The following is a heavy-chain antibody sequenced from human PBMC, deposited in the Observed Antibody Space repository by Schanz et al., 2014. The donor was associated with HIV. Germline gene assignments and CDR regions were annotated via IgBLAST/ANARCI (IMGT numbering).Heavy chain of an antibody. J-gene: IGHJ4*02. V-gene: IGHV1-18*01. Sequence: QVQLVQSGAEVKKPGSSVKVSCKASGGSFSSYAINWVRQAPGQGLEWMGGISAHNGDTNYAQKFQGRITLTTDSPTNTAYLELRSLTSDDTAVYYCAREYSTWDRHFDYWGQGTLVTVSS. CDR3: AREYSTWDRHFDY. CDR1: GGSFSSYA. D-gene: IGHD5-18*01. CDR2: ISAHNGDT.